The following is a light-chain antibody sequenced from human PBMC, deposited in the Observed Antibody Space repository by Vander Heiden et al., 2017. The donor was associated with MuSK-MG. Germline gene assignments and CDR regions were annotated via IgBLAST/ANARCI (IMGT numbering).Light chain of an antibody. J-gene: IGKJ1*01. CDR3: QQCDSTPRR. CDR2: GAS. V-gene: IGKV1-39*01. CDR1: QSISSY. Sequence: DIQMTQSPSSLSASVGDRVTITCRASQSISSYLNWYQQKPGKAPKLLIYGASRLQSGVPSRFSGTGSGTDFTLTISRLHPEDFATYFCQQCDSTPRRFGQGTKVELK.